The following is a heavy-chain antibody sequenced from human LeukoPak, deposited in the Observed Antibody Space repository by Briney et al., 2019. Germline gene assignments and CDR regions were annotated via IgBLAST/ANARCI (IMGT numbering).Heavy chain of an antibody. CDR1: GGSISSSHW. Sequence: PSETLSLTCAVSGGSISSSHWWSWVRQPPGKGLEWIGETYHSGSTNYNPSLKSRVTISVDKSKNQFSLNLSSVTAADTAVYYCTRPYYYDSSGSPDYWGQGTLVTVSS. CDR2: TYHSGST. J-gene: IGHJ4*02. CDR3: TRPYYYDSSGSPDY. D-gene: IGHD3-22*01. V-gene: IGHV4-4*02.